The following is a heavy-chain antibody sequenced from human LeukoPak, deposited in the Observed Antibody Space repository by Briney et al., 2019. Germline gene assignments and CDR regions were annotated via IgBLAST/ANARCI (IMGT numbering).Heavy chain of an antibody. CDR1: GFTFGSYA. Sequence: GGSLRLSCAASGFTFGSYAMHWVRQAPGKGLEWVTVISYDGTNKYYTDSVKGRFTISRDNSKHTLYLQMNSLRAEDTAVYYCSKWKAIVLVPAARSPIDYWGQGTLVTVSS. CDR3: SKWKAIVLVPAARSPIDY. J-gene: IGHJ4*02. V-gene: IGHV3-30*04. D-gene: IGHD2-2*01. CDR2: ISYDGTNK.